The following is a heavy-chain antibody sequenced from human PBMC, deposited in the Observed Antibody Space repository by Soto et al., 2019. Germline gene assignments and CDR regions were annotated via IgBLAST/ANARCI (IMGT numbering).Heavy chain of an antibody. J-gene: IGHJ4*02. CDR1: GGSISSGGYY. D-gene: IGHD3-10*01. V-gene: IGHV4-31*03. CDR2: IYYSGST. Sequence: QVQLQESGPGLVKPSQTLSLTCTVSGGSISSGGYYWSWIRQHPGKGLEWIGYIYYSGSTYYNPSLKSRVTISVDTSKNQFSLKRSSVTAADTAVYYCARGEMVRGVEDYFDYWGQGTLVTVSS. CDR3: ARGEMVRGVEDYFDY.